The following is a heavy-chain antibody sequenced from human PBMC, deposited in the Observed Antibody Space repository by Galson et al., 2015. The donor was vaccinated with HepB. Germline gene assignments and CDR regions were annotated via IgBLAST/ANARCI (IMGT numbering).Heavy chain of an antibody. V-gene: IGHV3-23*01. CDR3: ARDLFAGLVGDTFDV. CDR2: ISGGGDIT. CDR1: GFTFNYAW. J-gene: IGHJ3*01. Sequence: SLRLSCAASGFTFNYAWMNWVRQAPGKGLEWVSVISGGGDITVYADAVKGRFTISRDNSRDALFLQMSSLRVDDTAVYYCARDLFAGLVGDTFDVWGHGTTVAVSS. D-gene: IGHD3-16*01.